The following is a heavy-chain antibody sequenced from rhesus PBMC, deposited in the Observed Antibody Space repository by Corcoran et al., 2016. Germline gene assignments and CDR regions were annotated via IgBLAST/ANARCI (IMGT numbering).Heavy chain of an antibody. Sequence: EAQLVESGGGLVQPGGSLRLSCSGSGITFSYYYFYWVRQAPGKGLEWVSAVNTAGGGTWYTDSVKGRFTISKDNANNTLFLQMDSLRADDTAVYYCARENSGVIDYWGQGVLVTVSS. D-gene: IGHD6-25*01. CDR3: ARENSGVIDY. J-gene: IGHJ4*01. CDR2: VNTAGGGT. V-gene: IGHV3-8*01. CDR1: GITFSYYY.